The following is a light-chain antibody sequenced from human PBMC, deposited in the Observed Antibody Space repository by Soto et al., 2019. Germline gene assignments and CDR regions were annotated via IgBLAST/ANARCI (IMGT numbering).Light chain of an antibody. Sequence: IVLTQSPGTLSLSPGERATLSCRASQSVSNNYLAWYQQKPGQAPRLLIYGASTRATGIPARFSGSGSGTEFTLTVSSLQPEDFATYYCLQDHDDSWTFGQGTKVDIK. V-gene: IGKV3D-7*01. J-gene: IGKJ1*01. CDR3: LQDHDDSWT. CDR1: QSVSNNY. CDR2: GAS.